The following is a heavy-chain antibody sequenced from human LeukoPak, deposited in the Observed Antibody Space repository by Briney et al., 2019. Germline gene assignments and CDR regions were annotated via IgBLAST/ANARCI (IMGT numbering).Heavy chain of an antibody. CDR3: ARAGSPVLCYFDY. Sequence: PSETLSLTCTVSGGSISSSSYYRGWIRQPPGKGLEWVGSIYYSGSTYYNPSLKSRVTISVDTSKNQFSLKLSSVTAADTAVYYCARAGSPVLCYFDYWGQGTLVTVSS. D-gene: IGHD2-21*01. J-gene: IGHJ4*02. CDR2: IYYSGST. V-gene: IGHV4-39*07. CDR1: GGSISSSSYY.